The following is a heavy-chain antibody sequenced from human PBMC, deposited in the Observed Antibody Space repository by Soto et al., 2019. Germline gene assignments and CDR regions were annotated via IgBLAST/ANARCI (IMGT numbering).Heavy chain of an antibody. Sequence: QVQLVQSGAELKKPGSSVNVSCAASGGTFKTYTINWVRQAPGQGLEWIGQIIPMYDSANYAQRFQGRVTISADKSTNIAYMELSGLRSEDTALYYCATWRTYSGSYCFDYWGQGNLVSVPS. CDR3: ATWRTYSGSYCFDY. J-gene: IGHJ4*02. V-gene: IGHV1-69*06. D-gene: IGHD1-26*01. CDR2: IIPMYDSA. CDR1: GGTFKTYT.